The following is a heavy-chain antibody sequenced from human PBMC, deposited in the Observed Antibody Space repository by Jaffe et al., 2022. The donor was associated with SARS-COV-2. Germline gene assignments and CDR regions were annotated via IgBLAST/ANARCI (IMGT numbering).Heavy chain of an antibody. D-gene: IGHD1-26*01. V-gene: IGHV1-18*01. J-gene: IGHJ4*02. CDR3: ARGGGYMDH. CDR2: ISGYNGNT. CDR1: GYNFLKYG. Sequence: QVQLAQSGAEVKKPGASVKVSCKASGYNFLKYGMSWVRQAPGQGLEWMGWISGYNGNTNYAQKFQGRVTMTTDTSTTTGYMELRSLRFDDSAVYYCARGGGYMDHWGQGTLVSVAS.